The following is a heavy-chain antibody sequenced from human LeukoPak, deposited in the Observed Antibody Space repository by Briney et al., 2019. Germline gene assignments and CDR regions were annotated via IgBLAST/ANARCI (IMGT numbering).Heavy chain of an antibody. V-gene: IGHV3-9*01. CDR3: TRGLIAYYYMDV. Sequence: GRSLRLSCAASGFTFDDYAMHWVRQAPGKGLEWVSGISWNSDRIDYADSRKGRFTIARDNAKNSLYLQMNSLRPEDTAVYYCTRGLIAYYYMDVWGKGTTVTISS. D-gene: IGHD3-22*01. CDR1: GFTFDDYA. CDR2: ISWNSDRI. J-gene: IGHJ6*03.